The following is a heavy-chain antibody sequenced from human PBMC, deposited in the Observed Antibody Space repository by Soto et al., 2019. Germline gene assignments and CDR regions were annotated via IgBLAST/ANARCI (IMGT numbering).Heavy chain of an antibody. J-gene: IGHJ4*02. Sequence: QITLKESGPTLVKPTQTLTLTCTFSGFSLRTKGVGVGWIRQPPGKALEWLARIYWDDDRRYSPSLKSRLTITKDTSKNQVVLRMTNLEAADTGTYYCARSGDYYDSSGYINYWGQGTRVTLSS. V-gene: IGHV2-5*02. D-gene: IGHD3-22*01. CDR2: IYWDDDR. CDR1: GFSLRTKGVG. CDR3: ARSGDYYDSSGYINY.